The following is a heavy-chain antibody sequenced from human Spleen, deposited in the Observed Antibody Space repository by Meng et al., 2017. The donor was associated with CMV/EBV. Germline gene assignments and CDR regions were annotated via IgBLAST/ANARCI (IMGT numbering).Heavy chain of an antibody. V-gene: IGHV4-59*01. CDR3: ARGLVYYYGWNPPYGMDV. CDR1: GGSISSYY. J-gene: IGHJ6*02. Sequence: SETLSLTCTVSGGSISSYYWSWIRQPPGKGLEWIGYIYYSGSTNYNPSLKSRVTISVDTSKNQFSLKLSSVTAADTAVYFCARGLVYYYGWNPPYGMDVWGQGITVTVSS. D-gene: IGHD3-10*01. CDR2: IYYSGST.